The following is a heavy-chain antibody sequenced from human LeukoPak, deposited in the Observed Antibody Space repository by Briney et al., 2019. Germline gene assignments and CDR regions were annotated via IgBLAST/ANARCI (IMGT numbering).Heavy chain of an antibody. CDR3: ARDNSGYDCFDY. Sequence: GGSLRLSCAASGFTVSSNYMSWVRQAPGKGLEWVSVIYSGGSTYYADSVKGRFTISRDNSKNTLYLQMNSLRAEDTAVYYCARDNSGYDCFDYWGQGTLVTVSS. CDR1: GFTVSSNY. D-gene: IGHD5-12*01. CDR2: IYSGGST. J-gene: IGHJ4*02. V-gene: IGHV3-66*01.